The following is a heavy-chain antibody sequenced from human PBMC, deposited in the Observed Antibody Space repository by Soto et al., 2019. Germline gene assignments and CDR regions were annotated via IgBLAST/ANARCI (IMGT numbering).Heavy chain of an antibody. CDR3: ARGATIYGEVIAKIDP. V-gene: IGHV1-3*01. J-gene: IGHJ5*02. D-gene: IGHD3-3*01. CDR1: GYTFTSYA. Sequence: ASVKVSCKASGYTFTSYAMHWVRQAPGQRLEWMGWINAGNGNTKYSQKFQGRVTITRDTSASTAYMELSSLRSEDTAVYYCARGATIYGEVIAKIDPWGQGTLVTVSS. CDR2: INAGNGNT.